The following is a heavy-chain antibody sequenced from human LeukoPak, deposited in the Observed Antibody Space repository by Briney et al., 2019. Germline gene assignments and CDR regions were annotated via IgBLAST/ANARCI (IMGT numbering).Heavy chain of an antibody. CDR3: AKGPLDDFWSGYSSGYFDY. CDR2: ISGSGGST. CDR1: GFTFSSYA. V-gene: IGHV3-23*01. D-gene: IGHD3-3*01. J-gene: IGHJ4*02. Sequence: GGSLRLSCAASGFTFSSYAMSWVRQAPGKGLEWVSAISGSGGSTYYADSVKGRFTISRDNSKNTLYLQMNSLRAEDTAVYYCAKGPLDDFWSGYSSGYFDYWGQGTLVTVSS.